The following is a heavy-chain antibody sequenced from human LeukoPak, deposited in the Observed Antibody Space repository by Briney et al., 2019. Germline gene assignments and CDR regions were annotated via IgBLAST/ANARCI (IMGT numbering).Heavy chain of an antibody. Sequence: ASVKVSCKASGYTFTSYGISWVRQAPGQGLEWVGWISAYNGNTNYAQKLQGRVTMTTDTSTSTAYMELRSLRSDDTAVYYCARYSRWELLEDWFDPWGQGTLVTVSS. J-gene: IGHJ5*02. CDR1: GYTFTSYG. V-gene: IGHV1-18*01. CDR3: ARYSRWELLEDWFDP. D-gene: IGHD1-26*01. CDR2: ISAYNGNT.